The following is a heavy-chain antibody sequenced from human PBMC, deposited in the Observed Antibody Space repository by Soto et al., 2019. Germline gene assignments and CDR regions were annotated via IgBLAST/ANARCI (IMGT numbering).Heavy chain of an antibody. D-gene: IGHD2-2*01. CDR3: AKLSSSSTSATLFDY. Sequence: GGSLRLSCAASGFTFSGSAMSWVRRAPGEGLEWVSAITGGGGATYYADSVKGRFTISRDNSKNTLYLQMNSLRAEDTAVYYCAKLSSSSTSATLFDYWGQGTLVTVSS. CDR2: ITGGGGAT. V-gene: IGHV3-23*01. J-gene: IGHJ4*02. CDR1: GFTFSGSA.